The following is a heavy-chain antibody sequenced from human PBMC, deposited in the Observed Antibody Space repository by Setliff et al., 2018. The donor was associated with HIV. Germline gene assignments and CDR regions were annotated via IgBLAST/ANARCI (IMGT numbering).Heavy chain of an antibody. V-gene: IGHV5-10-1*01. CDR1: GYVFANYW. D-gene: IGHD5-12*01. CDR3: ARVGPGHRDGKIYDTFDI. Sequence: GESLKISCKGSGYVFANYWIGWVRQMPGTGLEWMGRIDPSDSYTDYSQSFHGHVTLSVDRSINTAYLQWSSLKASDTAMYYCARVGPGHRDGKIYDTFDIWGQGTLVTVSS. CDR2: IDPSDSYT. J-gene: IGHJ3*02.